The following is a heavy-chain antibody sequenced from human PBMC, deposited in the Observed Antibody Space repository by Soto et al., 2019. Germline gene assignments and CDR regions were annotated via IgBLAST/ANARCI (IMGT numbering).Heavy chain of an antibody. CDR2: LYYSGSS. J-gene: IGHJ2*01. CDR3: AKENYWYLEL. Sequence: PSETLSLTCTVSGGSISGYYWCWIRQSPGKGLEWIGFLYYSGSSNYNPSLKSRLTISVATSKNQFSLKLRSVTPADTAVYYYAKENYWYLELWGRSTLVTVS. CDR1: GGSISGYY. V-gene: IGHV4-59*01.